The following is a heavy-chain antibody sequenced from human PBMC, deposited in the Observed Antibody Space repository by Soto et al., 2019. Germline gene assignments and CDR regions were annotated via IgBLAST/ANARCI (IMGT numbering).Heavy chain of an antibody. J-gene: IGHJ4*02. CDR2: ISYDGSNK. Sequence: QVQLVESGGGVVQPGRSLRLSCAASGFTFSSYAMHWVRQAPGKGLEWVAVISYDGSNKYYADSVKGRFTISRDNSKNTLYLQMNSLRAEDTAVYYCARGNWGIDYWGQGTLVTVSS. CDR3: ARGNWGIDY. D-gene: IGHD7-27*01. CDR1: GFTFSSYA. V-gene: IGHV3-30-3*01.